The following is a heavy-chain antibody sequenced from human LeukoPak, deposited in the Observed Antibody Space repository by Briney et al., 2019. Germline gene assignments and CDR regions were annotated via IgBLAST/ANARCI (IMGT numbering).Heavy chain of an antibody. J-gene: IGHJ3*02. CDR1: GYSISSGYY. CDR3: ARDGDTAMDISFFDAFDI. Sequence: SETLSLTCTVSGYSISSGYYWGWIRQPPGKGLEWIGSIYHSGSTYYNPSLKSRVTISVDTSKNQFSLKLSSVTAADTAVYYCARDGDTAMDISFFDAFDIWGQGAMVTVSS. V-gene: IGHV4-38-2*02. CDR2: IYHSGST. D-gene: IGHD5-18*01.